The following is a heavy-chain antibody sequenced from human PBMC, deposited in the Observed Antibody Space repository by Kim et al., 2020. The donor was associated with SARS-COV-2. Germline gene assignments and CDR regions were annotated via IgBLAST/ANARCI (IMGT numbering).Heavy chain of an antibody. CDR3: AKLNDILTGDAFDI. Sequence: ADSVKGRFTISRDNSKNTLYLQMNRLRAEDTAVYYCAKLNDILTGDAFDIWGQGTMVTVSS. D-gene: IGHD3-9*01. V-gene: IGHV3-30-3*02. J-gene: IGHJ3*02.